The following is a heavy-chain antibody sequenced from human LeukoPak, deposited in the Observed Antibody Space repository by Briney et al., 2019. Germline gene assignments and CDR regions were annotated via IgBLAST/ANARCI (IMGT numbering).Heavy chain of an antibody. D-gene: IGHD6-19*01. CDR1: GFTVSSNY. CDR3: ARAPSTYSSGWSQIDY. Sequence: GGSLRLSCAASGFTVSSNYMSWVRQAPGKGLEWVSVIYSGGSTYYADSAKGRFTMSRYKSKNTMYLQMNSLRAEDKAVDYCARAPSTYSSGWSQIDYWGQGTLVTVSS. V-gene: IGHV3-53*01. CDR2: IYSGGST. J-gene: IGHJ4*02.